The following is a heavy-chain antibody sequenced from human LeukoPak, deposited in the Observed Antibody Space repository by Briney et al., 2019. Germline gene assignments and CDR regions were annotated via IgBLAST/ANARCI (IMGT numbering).Heavy chain of an antibody. CDR1: GFTFSSYG. V-gene: IGHV3-23*01. Sequence: PGGSLRLSCAASGFTFSSYGMSWVRQAPGKGLEWVSAISGSGGSTYYADSVKGRFTISRDNSKNTLYLQMNSLRAEDTAVYYCAKALNPGYYDILTGYYRVNVIDYWGQGTLVTVSS. CDR3: AKALNPGYYDILTGYYRVNVIDY. CDR2: ISGSGGST. D-gene: IGHD3-9*01. J-gene: IGHJ4*02.